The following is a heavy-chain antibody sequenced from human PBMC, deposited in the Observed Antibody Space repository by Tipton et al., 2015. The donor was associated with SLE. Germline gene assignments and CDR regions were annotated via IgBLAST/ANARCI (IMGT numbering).Heavy chain of an antibody. V-gene: IGHV3-48*03. CDR3: ARGRLTGGIRDYLDS. D-gene: IGHD6-13*01. CDR1: GFTFVTYD. Sequence: SLRLSCAASGFTFVTYDMHWVRQAPGKGLEWISYISGTGNTIYYTDSVKGRFTTSRGNAKNSLFLQVNSLRAEDSALYYCARGRLTGGIRDYLDSWGQGTQVTVSS. CDR2: ISGTGNTI. J-gene: IGHJ4*02.